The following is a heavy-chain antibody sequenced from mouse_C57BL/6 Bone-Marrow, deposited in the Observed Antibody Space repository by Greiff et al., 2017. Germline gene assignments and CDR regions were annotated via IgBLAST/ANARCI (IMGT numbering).Heavy chain of an antibody. V-gene: IGHV1-55*01. CDR2: IYPGSGST. CDR3: ARMGYGSSPFAY. J-gene: IGHJ3*01. CDR1: GYTFTSYW. Sequence: QVQLKQSGAELVKPGASVKMSCKASGYTFTSYWITWVKQRPGQGLEWIGDIYPGSGSTNYNEKFKSKATLTVDTSSSTAYMQLSSLTSEDSAVYYCARMGYGSSPFAYWGQGTLVTVSA. D-gene: IGHD1-1*01.